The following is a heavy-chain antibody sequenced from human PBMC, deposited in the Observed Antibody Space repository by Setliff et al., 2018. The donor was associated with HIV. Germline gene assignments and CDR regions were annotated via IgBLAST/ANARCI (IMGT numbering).Heavy chain of an antibody. D-gene: IGHD4-17*01. V-gene: IGHV4-38-2*01. CDR3: ARRIYGNNPYFDY. CDR2: IYHNGIT. Sequence: SETLSLTCGVSGYSISSGYYWGWIRQPPGRGQEWIGSIYHNGITYYNPSLKSRVTISVDTSQNQFSLKLSSVTAADTAIYYCARRIYGNNPYFDYWSQGTLVTVSS. J-gene: IGHJ4*02. CDR1: GYSISSGYY.